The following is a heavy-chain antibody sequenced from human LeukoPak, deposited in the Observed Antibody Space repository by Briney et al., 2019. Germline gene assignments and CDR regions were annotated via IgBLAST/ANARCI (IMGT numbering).Heavy chain of an antibody. D-gene: IGHD5-24*01. J-gene: IGHJ5*02. V-gene: IGHV5-51*01. Sequence: KFSCQVFLYTLNTYCTAWPRRMPGTGLEWIGIIYPGDTDTIYSPSFQGQVTMSVHKSISTAYLQTNSLRASDTAMYHCPRDRMAAQNLFDPWGQGTLVTVTS. CDR3: PRDRMAAQNLFDP. CDR1: LYTLNTYC. CDR2: IYPGDTDT.